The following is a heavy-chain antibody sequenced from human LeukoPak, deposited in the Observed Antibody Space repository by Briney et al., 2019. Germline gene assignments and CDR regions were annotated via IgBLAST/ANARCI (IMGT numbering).Heavy chain of an antibody. Sequence: PSETLSLTCAVSGVSISSSGKYWGWIRPPPGMGREWIGNGYYSGTTFYNPSLKSRVTISVDTSKNQFSLNLSSVTAADTAVYYCARRIPGFFFDYWGQGTLVTVSS. CDR1: GVSISSSGKY. D-gene: IGHD2-21*01. CDR3: ARRIPGFFFDY. J-gene: IGHJ4*02. V-gene: IGHV4-39*01. CDR2: GYYSGTT.